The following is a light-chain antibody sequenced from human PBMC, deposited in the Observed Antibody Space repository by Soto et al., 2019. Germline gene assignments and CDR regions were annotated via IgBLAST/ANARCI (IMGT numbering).Light chain of an antibody. CDR1: QAISNW. J-gene: IGKJ1*01. CDR2: AAS. CDR3: QQYMSYS. Sequence: DIQMTQSPSTLSGSVGDRVTITCRASQAISNWVAWYQQKPGKAPNLLIYAASSLYSGVPSRFSGSGSGTEFTLTISSLQPDDFATYYCQQYMSYSFGQGTKVDIK. V-gene: IGKV1-5*01.